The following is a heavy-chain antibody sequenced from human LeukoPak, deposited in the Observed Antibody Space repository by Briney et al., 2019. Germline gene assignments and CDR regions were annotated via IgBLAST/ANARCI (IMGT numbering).Heavy chain of an antibody. V-gene: IGHV4-39*07. Sequence: PSETLSLTCTVSGGSISSSSYYWGWIRQPPGKGLEWIGSIYYSGSTYYNPSLKSRVTISVDTSKNQFSLKLSSVTAADTAVYYCARVGPSYYDYVWGVPSSNWFDPWGRGTLVTVSS. CDR1: GGSISSSSYY. J-gene: IGHJ5*02. D-gene: IGHD3-16*01. CDR3: ARVGPSYYDYVWGVPSSNWFDP. CDR2: IYYSGST.